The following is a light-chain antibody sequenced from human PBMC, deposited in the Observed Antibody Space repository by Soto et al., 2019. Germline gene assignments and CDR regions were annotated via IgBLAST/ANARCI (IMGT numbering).Light chain of an antibody. CDR2: DAS. Sequence: DIQMTQSPSTLSASVGDRVTITCRASQSISSWLAWYQQKPGKAPKLLIYDASSLESGVPSRFSGSGSGTEFTRTISSLQPDDFATYYCQQYNSLWTFGQGTKVEIK. V-gene: IGKV1-5*01. J-gene: IGKJ1*01. CDR1: QSISSW. CDR3: QQYNSLWT.